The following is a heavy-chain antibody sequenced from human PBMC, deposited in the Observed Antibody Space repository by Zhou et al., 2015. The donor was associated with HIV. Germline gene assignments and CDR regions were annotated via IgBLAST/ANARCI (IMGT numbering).Heavy chain of an antibody. CDR1: GGTFSNHG. CDR2: IIPVFGTA. J-gene: IGHJ2*01. D-gene: IGHD6-6*01. CDR3: ARDRGAARPEWRYFDL. V-gene: IGHV1-69*06. Sequence: QVQLVQSGAEVKKPGSSVKVSCKASGGTFSNHGLTWVRQAPGQGLEWMGGIIPVFGTAKYAQKFQGRVSITADRSTSIAYMDLRSLRSDDTAVYYCARDRGAARPEWRYFDLWGRGTLVTVSS.